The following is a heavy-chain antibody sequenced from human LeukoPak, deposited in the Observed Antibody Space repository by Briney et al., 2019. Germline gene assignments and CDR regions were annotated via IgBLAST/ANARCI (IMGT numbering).Heavy chain of an antibody. CDR2: IYYSGST. D-gene: IGHD3-22*01. J-gene: IGHJ3*02. CDR3: ARARDVYYDRAFDI. CDR1: GGSISSYY. V-gene: IGHV4-59*01. Sequence: PSETLSLTCTVSGGSISSYYWSWIRQPPGRGLEWIGYIYYSGSTSCNPSLKSRVTMSVDTSKNQFSLELSSMTAADTAVYYCARARDVYYDRAFDIWGQGTMVTISS.